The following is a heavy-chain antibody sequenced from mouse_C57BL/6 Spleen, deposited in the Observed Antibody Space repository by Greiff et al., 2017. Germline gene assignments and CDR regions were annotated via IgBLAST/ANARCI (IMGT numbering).Heavy chain of an antibody. J-gene: IGHJ3*01. Sequence: VQLKESGPELVKPGASVKIPCKASGYTFTDYNMDWVKQSHGKSLEWIGDINPNNGGTIYNQKFKGKATLTVDKSSSTAYMELRSLTSEVTAVYYCARGGGAWFAYWGQGTLVTVSA. CDR1: GYTFTDYN. V-gene: IGHV1-18*01. CDR3: ARGGGAWFAY. CDR2: INPNNGGT.